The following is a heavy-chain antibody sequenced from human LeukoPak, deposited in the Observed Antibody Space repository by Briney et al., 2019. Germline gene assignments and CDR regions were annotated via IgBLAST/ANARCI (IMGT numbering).Heavy chain of an antibody. D-gene: IGHD3-3*01. Sequence: ASVKVSCKSSGYSFTDYFLHWVRQAPGQGLEWMGCINLLTGGAHYAQKFQGWVSLTRDTSIDTAFMELSSLRSEDTAVYYCAAGPRSGVVIVDLDYWGQGTLVTVSS. CDR3: AAGPRSGVVIVDLDY. J-gene: IGHJ4*02. CDR2: INLLTGGA. V-gene: IGHV1-2*04. CDR1: GYSFTDYF.